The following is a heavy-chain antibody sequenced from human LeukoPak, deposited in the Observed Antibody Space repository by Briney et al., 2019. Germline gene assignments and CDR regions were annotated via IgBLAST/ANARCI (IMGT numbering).Heavy chain of an antibody. V-gene: IGHV1-18*01. D-gene: IGHD2-2*01. Sequence: GASVKVSCKASGYTFTSYGISWVRQAPGQGLEWMGWISAYNGNTNYAQKLQGRVTMTTDTSTSTAYMELRSLRSDDTAVYYCARGGSDIVVVPAAMLLGPKYYMDVWGKGTTVTVSS. CDR3: ARGGSDIVVVPAAMLLGPKYYMDV. CDR2: ISAYNGNT. J-gene: IGHJ6*03. CDR1: GYTFTSYG.